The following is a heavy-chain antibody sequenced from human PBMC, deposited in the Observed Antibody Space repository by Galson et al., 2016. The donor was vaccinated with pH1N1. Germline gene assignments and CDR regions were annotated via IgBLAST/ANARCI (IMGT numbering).Heavy chain of an antibody. V-gene: IGHV3-30*02. Sequence: SLRLSCAASGFTFNSNAMHWVRQAPGKGLEWVAFIRFDGSKKYYADSVKGRFTISRDNSRATLFLQMNSLRPEDTAAYYCVKDSDYGGQLRWGQGTLVTVSS. CDR1: GFTFNSNA. CDR3: VKDSDYGGQLR. D-gene: IGHD4-23*01. CDR2: IRFDGSKK. J-gene: IGHJ4*02.